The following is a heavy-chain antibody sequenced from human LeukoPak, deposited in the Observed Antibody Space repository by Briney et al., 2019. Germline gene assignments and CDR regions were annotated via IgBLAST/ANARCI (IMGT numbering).Heavy chain of an antibody. D-gene: IGHD3-16*01. J-gene: IGHJ4*02. CDR3: AKSRLVYYFDY. CDR1: GFSFSSYN. CDR2: ITTTGGSI. Sequence: GGSLRLSCAASGFSFSSYNMYWVRQAPGQGLEWVSSITTTGGSIYYADSVRGRFTISRDNAKNSLFLHMNTLRIEDTAVYYCAKSRLVYYFDYWGQGTLVTVSS. V-gene: IGHV3-21*06.